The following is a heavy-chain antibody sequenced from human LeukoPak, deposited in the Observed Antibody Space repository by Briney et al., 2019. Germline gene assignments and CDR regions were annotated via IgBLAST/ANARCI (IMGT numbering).Heavy chain of an antibody. CDR1: GGSFSGYY. CDR2: INHSGST. CDR3: ARGSECSGGSCYPGY. D-gene: IGHD2-15*01. Sequence: PSETLSLTCAVYGGSFSGYYWSWIRQPPGKGLEWIGEINHSGSTNYNPSLKSRVTISVDTSKNQFSLKLSSVTAADTAVYYCARGSECSGGSCYPGYWGQGTLVTVSS. J-gene: IGHJ4*02. V-gene: IGHV4-34*01.